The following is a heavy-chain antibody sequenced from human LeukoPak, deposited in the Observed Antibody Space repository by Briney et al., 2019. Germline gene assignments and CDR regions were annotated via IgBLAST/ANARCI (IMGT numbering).Heavy chain of an antibody. J-gene: IGHJ4*02. CDR2: ISGSGGST. CDR1: GFTFSTYG. V-gene: IGHV3-23*01. CDR3: AKVPDYYGSGRYH. Sequence: GGTLRLSCAASGFTFSTYGMSWVRQAPGKGLEWVSAISGSGGSTYYADSVKGRFTISRDNSKNTVYLQMDSLRFEDAAVYYCAKVPDYYGSGRYHWGQGTLVTVSS. D-gene: IGHD3-10*01.